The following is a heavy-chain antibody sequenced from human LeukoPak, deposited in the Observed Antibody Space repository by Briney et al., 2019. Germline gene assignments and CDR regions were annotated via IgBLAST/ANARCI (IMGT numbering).Heavy chain of an antibody. CDR2: ISSSGSTI. D-gene: IGHD3-3*01. V-gene: IGHV3-48*04. CDR3: ARDYYDVFDY. CDR1: GFTFSSYS. Sequence: GGSLRLSCAASGFTFSSYSMNWLRQAPGKGLEWLSYISSSGSTIYYADSVKGRFTISRDNAKNSLYLQMNSLRAEDTAVYYCARDYYDVFDYWGQGTLVTVSS. J-gene: IGHJ4*02.